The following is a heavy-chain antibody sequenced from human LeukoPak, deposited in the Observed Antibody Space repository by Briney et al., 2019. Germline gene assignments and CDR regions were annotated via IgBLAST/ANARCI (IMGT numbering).Heavy chain of an antibody. V-gene: IGHV3-21*01. CDR2: ISDGSSYI. CDR1: GFTFSTYS. J-gene: IGHJ4*02. D-gene: IGHD6-19*01. Sequence: GGSLSLSCAASGFTFSTYSMNWVRQAPGKGLEWVSPISDGSSYIYYANSLKGRFTISRDNAKNSLYLQMNSLRVEDTAVYYCAREGSGWYLGYWGQGTLITVSS. CDR3: AREGSGWYLGY.